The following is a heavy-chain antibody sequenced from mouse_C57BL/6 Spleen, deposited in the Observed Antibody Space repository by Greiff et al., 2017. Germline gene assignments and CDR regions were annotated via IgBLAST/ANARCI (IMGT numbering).Heavy chain of an antibody. CDR1: GYTFTSYW. CDR2: IDPSDSYT. D-gene: IGHD2-1*01. V-gene: IGHV1-50*01. CDR3: ARSYGNYLYYFDY. J-gene: IGHJ2*01. Sequence: QVQLQQSGAELVKPGASVKLSCKASGYTFTSYWMQWVKQRPGQGLEWIGEIDPSDSYTNYNQKFKGKATLTVDTSSSTAYMQLSSLTSEDSAVYYCARSYGNYLYYFDYWGQGTTLTVSA.